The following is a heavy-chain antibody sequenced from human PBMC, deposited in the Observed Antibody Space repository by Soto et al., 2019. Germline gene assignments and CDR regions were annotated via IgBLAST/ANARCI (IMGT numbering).Heavy chain of an antibody. Sequence: SETLSLTCTVSGGSINSYYWSWIRQPPGKGLEWIGYIYYSGSTNYNPSLKSRVTISVDTSNNQFSLELSSVTDADTAVYYCARQEKKADSSGRSKTWFDPWGQGTLVTVSS. CDR3: ARQEKKADSSGRSKTWFDP. J-gene: IGHJ5*02. D-gene: IGHD6-19*01. CDR1: GGSINSYY. CDR2: IYYSGST. V-gene: IGHV4-59*08.